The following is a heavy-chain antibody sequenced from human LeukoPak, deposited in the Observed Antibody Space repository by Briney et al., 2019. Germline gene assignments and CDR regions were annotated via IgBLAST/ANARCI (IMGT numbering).Heavy chain of an antibody. V-gene: IGHV1-2*02. Sequence: ASVKVSCTASGYNFAHYHTHWVRQAPGQGLDWMGSLNPNTGDTLLAPKFQGRVTMTRDTSITVGYMELNNLTFDDTGVYYCARDPDSGPDLWGQGTQVIV. CDR2: LNPNTGDT. CDR1: GYNFAHYH. J-gene: IGHJ4*02. D-gene: IGHD2-15*01. CDR3: ARDPDSGPDL.